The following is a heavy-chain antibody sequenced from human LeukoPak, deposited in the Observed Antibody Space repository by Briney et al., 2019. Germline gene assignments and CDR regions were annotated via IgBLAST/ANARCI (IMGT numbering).Heavy chain of an antibody. CDR3: ARSIVGATILFDY. CDR2: INPNSGGT. V-gene: IGHV1-2*02. Sequence: ASVKVSCKASVGTFSSYAISWVRQAPGQGLEWMGWINPNSGGTNYAQKFQGRVTMTRDTSISTAYMELSRLRSDDTAVYYCARSIVGATILFDYWGQGTLVTVSS. CDR1: VGTFSSYA. D-gene: IGHD1-26*01. J-gene: IGHJ4*02.